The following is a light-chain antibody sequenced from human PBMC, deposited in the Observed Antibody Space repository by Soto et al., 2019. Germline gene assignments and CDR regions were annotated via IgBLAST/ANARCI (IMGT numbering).Light chain of an antibody. CDR1: QTVSSNY. V-gene: IGKV3-20*01. Sequence: EIVLTQSPGTLSLSPGERATLSCRASQTVSSNYLAWYQQKPGQAPRLLIYGASSRATGIPDRFSGSGSGTDFTLTIGRLEPGDLAVYYCQQYGSSPLLTFGGGTKVEIK. CDR2: GAS. J-gene: IGKJ4*01. CDR3: QQYGSSPLLT.